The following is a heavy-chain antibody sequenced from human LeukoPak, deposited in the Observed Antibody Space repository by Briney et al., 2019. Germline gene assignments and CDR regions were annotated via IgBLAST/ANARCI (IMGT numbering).Heavy chain of an antibody. D-gene: IGHD2-15*01. CDR3: AKDGSGVAAADSYFDY. V-gene: IGHV3-23*01. Sequence: PGGSLRLSCAASGFTFSSYAMSWVRQAPGKGLEWVSAISGSGGSTFSADSVKGRFTISRDNSKNTLYMQMNSLRAEDTAVYYCAKDGSGVAAADSYFDYWGQGTLVTVSS. J-gene: IGHJ4*02. CDR1: GFTFSSYA. CDR2: ISGSGGST.